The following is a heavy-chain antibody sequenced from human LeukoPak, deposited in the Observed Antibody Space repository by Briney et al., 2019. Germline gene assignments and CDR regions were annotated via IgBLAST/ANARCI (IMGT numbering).Heavy chain of an antibody. D-gene: IGHD3-9*01. CDR2: ISRNSYNI. Sequence: SGGSLRLSCEASGFSFDDYAMHWVRQAPGKGLEWVAGISRNSYNIAYGDSVKGRFTISRDNAKKSLSLQMNSLGTEDTAFYYCAKSRDEGTGYYYDYWGQGVLVTVAS. J-gene: IGHJ4*02. V-gene: IGHV3-9*01. CDR3: AKSRDEGTGYYYDY. CDR1: GFSFDDYA.